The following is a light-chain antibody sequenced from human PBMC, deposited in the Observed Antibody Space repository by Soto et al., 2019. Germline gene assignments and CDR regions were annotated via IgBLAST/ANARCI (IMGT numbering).Light chain of an antibody. CDR2: GAS. J-gene: IGKJ1*01. V-gene: IGKV3-20*01. CDR1: QSVSSTD. Sequence: EIVLTQSPGTLSLSPGERATLSCRASQSVSSTDLVWYQQKPGQAPRLLIYGASSRATGIPDRFSGSGSGTDFTLTISSLQSEDFAVYYCQQYNRWPLTFGQGTMVEIK. CDR3: QQYNRWPLT.